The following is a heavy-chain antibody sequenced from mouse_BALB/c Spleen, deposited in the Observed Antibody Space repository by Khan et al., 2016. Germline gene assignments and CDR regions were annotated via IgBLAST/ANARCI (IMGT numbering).Heavy chain of an antibody. V-gene: IGHV5-4*02. J-gene: IGHJ1*01. CDR2: ISDGGNYT. CDR1: GFTFSDYY. Sequence: EVELVESGGGLVKPGGSLKLSCAASGFTFSDYYMYWVRQTPEKRLEWVATISDGGNYTYYPDSVKGRFTISRDNAKKNLYLQMSSLKSEDTAMYYGERGLDWCFDVWGAGTTVTVSS. CDR3: ERGLDWCFDV.